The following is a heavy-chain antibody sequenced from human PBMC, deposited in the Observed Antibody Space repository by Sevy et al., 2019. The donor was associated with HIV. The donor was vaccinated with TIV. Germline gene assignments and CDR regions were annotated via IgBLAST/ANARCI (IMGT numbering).Heavy chain of an antibody. J-gene: IGHJ4*02. V-gene: IGHV3-73*01. D-gene: IGHD6-19*01. CDR3: SSKRTIAVAGDYFDY. CDR2: IRRRAKTYAT. CDR1: GFTFTGST. Sequence: GVSLRLSCAASGFTFTGSTMYWVRQASGKGLEWVARIRRRAKTYATAYAASVKGRFTISRDESRNTAYLQMNSLKTEDTAVYYCSSKRTIAVAGDYFDYWGQGTLVTVSS.